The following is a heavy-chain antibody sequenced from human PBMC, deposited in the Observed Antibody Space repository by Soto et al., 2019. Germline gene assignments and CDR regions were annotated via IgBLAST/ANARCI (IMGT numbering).Heavy chain of an antibody. V-gene: IGHV3-33*01. CDR3: ARVSSRGSSSSLNWFDP. CDR2: IWYDGSNK. CDR1: GFTFSSYG. Sequence: GGSLRLSCAASGFTFSSYGMHWVRQAPGKGLEWVAVIWYDGSNKYYADSVKGRFTISRDNSKNTLYLQMNSLRAEDTAVYYCARVSSRGSSSSLNWFDPWGQGTLVTVSS. D-gene: IGHD6-6*01. J-gene: IGHJ5*02.